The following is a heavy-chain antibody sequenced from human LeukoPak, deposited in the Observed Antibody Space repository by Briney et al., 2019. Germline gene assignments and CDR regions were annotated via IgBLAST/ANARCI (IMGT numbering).Heavy chain of an antibody. CDR3: ARGPGGSGSYIYFDY. CDR1: GGSISSYY. CDR2: IYTSGST. D-gene: IGHD3-10*01. Sequence: PSETLSLTCTVSGGSISSYYWSWIRQPAGKGLEWIGRIYTSGSTNYNPSLKSRVTISVDTSKNQFSLKLSSVTAADTAVYYCARGPGGSGSYIYFDYWGQGTLVTVSS. J-gene: IGHJ4*02. V-gene: IGHV4-4*07.